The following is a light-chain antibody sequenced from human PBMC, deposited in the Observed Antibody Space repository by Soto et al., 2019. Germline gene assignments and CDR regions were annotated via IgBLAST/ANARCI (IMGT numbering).Light chain of an antibody. CDR1: GRAVGGYNY. CDR2: EVS. Sequence: QSALTQPPSASGSPGKPVTISCTGTGRAVGGYNYVSWYQQHPGKAPKLMIYEVSKRPSGVPDRFSGSKSGNTASLTVSGLQAEDEADYYCSSYAGSNNVVFGGGTKLTVL. J-gene: IGLJ2*01. V-gene: IGLV2-8*01. CDR3: SSYAGSNNVV.